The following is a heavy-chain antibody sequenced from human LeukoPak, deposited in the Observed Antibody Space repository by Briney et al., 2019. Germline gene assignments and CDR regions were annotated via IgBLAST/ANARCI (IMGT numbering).Heavy chain of an antibody. CDR1: GFAFTSKS. V-gene: IGHV3-21*01. CDR2: ISNTGNYI. Sequence: GGSLRLSCAASGFAFTSKSMHWVRQAPGKGLEWVSSISNTGNYIYHADSVKGRFTISRDNAKNLLFLEMNSLRAEDTAVYYCARDGRSYWDLSKVGYFDYRGQGSLVTVSS. J-gene: IGHJ4*02. CDR3: ARDGRSYWDLSKVGYFDY. D-gene: IGHD2-15*01.